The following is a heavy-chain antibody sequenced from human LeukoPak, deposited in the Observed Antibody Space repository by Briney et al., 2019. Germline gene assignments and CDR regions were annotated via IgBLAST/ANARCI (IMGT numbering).Heavy chain of an antibody. CDR2: ITSGGDYM. J-gene: IGHJ4*02. D-gene: IGHD3-16*02. CDR1: GFTFGGYT. Sequence: GGSLRLSCAASGFTFGGYTMSWVRQAPGKGLEWVSTITSGGDYMYYADPVKGRFTISRDDSKNSLYLHMNSLRAEDTAVYYCARVSIFGVVIANDYWGQGTVVTVS. V-gene: IGHV3-21*01. CDR3: ARVSIFGVVIANDY.